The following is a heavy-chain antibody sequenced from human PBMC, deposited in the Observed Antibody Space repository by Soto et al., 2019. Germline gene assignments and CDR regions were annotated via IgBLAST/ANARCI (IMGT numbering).Heavy chain of an antibody. Sequence: GGSLRLSCAASGFTFSSYDMHWVRQATGKGLEWVSAIGTAGDTYYPGSVKGRFTISRENAKNSLYLQMNSLRAGDTAVYYCARGGGPAGGEQPTVSNWFDPWGQGTLVTVSS. D-gene: IGHD4-17*01. CDR3: ARGGGPAGGEQPTVSNWFDP. V-gene: IGHV3-13*01. J-gene: IGHJ5*02. CDR1: GFTFSSYD. CDR2: IGTAGDT.